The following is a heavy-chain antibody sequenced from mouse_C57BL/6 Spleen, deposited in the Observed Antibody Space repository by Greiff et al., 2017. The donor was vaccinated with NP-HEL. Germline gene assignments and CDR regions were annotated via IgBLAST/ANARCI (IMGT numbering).Heavy chain of an antibody. CDR1: GYTFTSYT. Sequence: VQLQQSGAELARPGASVKMSCKASGYTFTSYTMHWVKQRPGQGLEWIGYINPSSGYTKYNQKFKDKATLTADKSSSTAYMQLSSLTSEDSAVYYCARDDGYYSYYAMDYWGQGTSVTVSS. V-gene: IGHV1-4*01. CDR2: INPSSGYT. D-gene: IGHD2-3*01. J-gene: IGHJ4*01. CDR3: ARDDGYYSYYAMDY.